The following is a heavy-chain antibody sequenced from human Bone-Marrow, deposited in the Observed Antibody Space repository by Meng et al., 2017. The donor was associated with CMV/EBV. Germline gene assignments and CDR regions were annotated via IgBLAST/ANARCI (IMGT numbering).Heavy chain of an antibody. CDR3: ARGRRGWNYFPFDY. J-gene: IGHJ4*02. CDR1: GGTFSSYA. Sequence: ASVKVSCKASGGTFSSYAISWVRQAPGQGLEWMGGIIPNSGGTNYAQKFQGRVTMTRDTSISTAYMELSRLRSDDTAVYYCARGRRGWNYFPFDYWGQGTLVTVSS. D-gene: IGHD1-7*01. V-gene: IGHV1-2*02. CDR2: IIPNSGGT.